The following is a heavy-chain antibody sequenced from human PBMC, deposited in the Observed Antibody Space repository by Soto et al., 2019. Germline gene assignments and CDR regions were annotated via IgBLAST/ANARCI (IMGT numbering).Heavy chain of an antibody. J-gene: IGHJ4*02. CDR3: ERYFWSARLPYHFDF. Sequence: QVQLVQSGPEVKKPGASVKVSCKGSGYTFNSFGISWVRQAPGQGLEWMGWISGYNANTKYAQKFQGRVTMTTDTPTRTAYMDLRSLRSDDTAVYYCERYFWSARLPYHFDFWRQGTLVTVSS. V-gene: IGHV1-18*01. CDR2: ISGYNANT. CDR1: GYTFNSFG. D-gene: IGHD3-3*01.